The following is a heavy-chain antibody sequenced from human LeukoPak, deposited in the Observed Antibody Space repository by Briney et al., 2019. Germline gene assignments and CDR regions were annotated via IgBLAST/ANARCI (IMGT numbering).Heavy chain of an antibody. CDR1: GYTXTSYG. V-gene: IGHV1-18*01. Sequence: ASVKVSCKASGYTXTSYGISGVRQAPGQGLEWMGWISAYNGNTNYAQKLQGRVTMTTDTSTGTAYMELRSLRSDDTAVYYCAVGLGGLVGALFDYWGQGTLVTVSS. CDR2: ISAYNGNT. D-gene: IGHD1-26*01. CDR3: AVGLGGLVGALFDY. J-gene: IGHJ4*02.